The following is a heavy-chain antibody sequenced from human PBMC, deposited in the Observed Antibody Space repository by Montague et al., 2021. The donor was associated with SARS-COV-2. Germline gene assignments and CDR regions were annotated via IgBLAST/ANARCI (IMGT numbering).Heavy chain of an antibody. CDR1: GFTFRSHW. CDR2: IDNDGSST. Sequence: SLRLSCAASGFTFRSHWMHWVRQVPEKGLVWVSRIDNDGSSTNYVDYVKGRFTISRDNAKNTLDLQMHSLRVEDTAVYFCARGVGITIFGDLSLEGDYYYSMDVWGQGTAVTVSS. CDR3: ARGVGITIFGDLSLEGDYYYSMDV. J-gene: IGHJ6*02. D-gene: IGHD3-3*01. V-gene: IGHV3-74*01.